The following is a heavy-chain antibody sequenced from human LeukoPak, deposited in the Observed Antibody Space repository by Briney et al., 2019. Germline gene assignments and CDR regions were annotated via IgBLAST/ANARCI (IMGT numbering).Heavy chain of an antibody. Sequence: SETLSLTCAVYGGSFSGYYWSWIRQPPGKGLEWIGEMNHSGSTNYNPSLKSRVTISVDTSKNQFSLRLTSVTAADTAVYNCARQTGSGLFILPGGQGTLVTVSS. J-gene: IGHJ4*02. CDR1: GGSFSGYY. CDR3: ARQTGSGLFILP. D-gene: IGHD3/OR15-3a*01. V-gene: IGHV4-34*01. CDR2: MNHSGST.